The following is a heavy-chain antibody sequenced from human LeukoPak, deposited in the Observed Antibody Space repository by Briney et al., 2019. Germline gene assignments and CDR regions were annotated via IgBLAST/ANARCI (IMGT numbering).Heavy chain of an antibody. CDR3: AKDAPREIYDSSGYNDAFDI. D-gene: IGHD3-22*01. V-gene: IGHV4-61*02. CDR1: GGSISSGSYY. CDR2: IYTSGST. J-gene: IGHJ3*02. Sequence: SETLSLTCTVSGGSISSGSYYWSWIRQPAGKGLEWIGRIYTSGSTNYNPSLKSRVTISVDTSKNQFSLKLSSVTAADTAVYYCAKDAPREIYDSSGYNDAFDIWGQGTMVTVSS.